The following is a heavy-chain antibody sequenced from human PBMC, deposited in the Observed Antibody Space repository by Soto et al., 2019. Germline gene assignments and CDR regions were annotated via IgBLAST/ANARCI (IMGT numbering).Heavy chain of an antibody. J-gene: IGHJ6*02. CDR3: ARMSTLYGMDV. CDR2: ISSSSSYI. CDR1: GFTFSSYS. Sequence: GGSLRLSCAASGFTFSSYSMNWVRQAPGKGLEWVSSISSSSSYIYYADSVKGRFTIPRDNAKNSLYLQMNSLRAEDTAVYYCARMSTLYGMDVWGQGTTVTVSS. V-gene: IGHV3-21*01.